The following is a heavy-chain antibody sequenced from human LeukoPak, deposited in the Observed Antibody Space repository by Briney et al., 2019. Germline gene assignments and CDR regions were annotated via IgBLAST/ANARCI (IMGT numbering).Heavy chain of an antibody. CDR1: GFTFSSYA. Sequence: PGGSLRLSCAASGFTFSSYAMSWVRQAPGKGLEWVSAISGSGGSTYYADSVKGRFTISRDNSKNTLYLQMNSLRAEDTAVYYCAKGAPMITFGGVIVVKYFDYWGQGTLVTVSS. V-gene: IGHV3-23*01. D-gene: IGHD3-16*02. J-gene: IGHJ4*02. CDR3: AKGAPMITFGGVIVVKYFDY. CDR2: ISGSGGST.